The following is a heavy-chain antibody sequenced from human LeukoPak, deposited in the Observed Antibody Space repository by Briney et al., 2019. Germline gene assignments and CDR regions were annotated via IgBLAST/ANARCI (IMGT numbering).Heavy chain of an antibody. J-gene: IGHJ4*02. CDR1: GFTFSSYA. CDR2: ISYDGSNK. D-gene: IGHD7-27*01. CDR3: ARDQSDWGLFDY. V-gene: IGHV3-30-3*01. Sequence: GGSLRLSCAASGFTFSSYAMHWVRQAPGKGLEWVAVISYDGSNKYSADSVKGRFTISGDNSKNTLYLQMNSLRAEDTAVYYCARDQSDWGLFDYWGQGTLVTVSS.